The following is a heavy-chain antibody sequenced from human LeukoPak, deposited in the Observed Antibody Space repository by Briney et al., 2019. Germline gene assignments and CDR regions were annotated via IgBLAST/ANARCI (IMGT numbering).Heavy chain of an antibody. V-gene: IGHV3-33*08. Sequence: GGSLRLSCTAPGFTFSSYAMSWVRQAPGKGLEWVAVIWYEAGNTYYADSVKGRFTISRDNYKNTLYLQMHSMRAEDTAVYYCASSGVVAATSVFDYWGQGTLVTVSS. CDR2: IWYEAGNT. CDR1: GFTFSSYA. J-gene: IGHJ4*02. D-gene: IGHD2-15*01. CDR3: ASSGVVAATSVFDY.